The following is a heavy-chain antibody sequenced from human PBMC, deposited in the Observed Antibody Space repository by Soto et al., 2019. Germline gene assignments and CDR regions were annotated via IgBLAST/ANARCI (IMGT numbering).Heavy chain of an antibody. CDR3: YSHDVFASGTHYETLT. D-gene: IGHD1-26*01. CDR2: IRSKIDGGTA. Sequence: DVQLVESGGGLVEPGGSLRLSCAASGLTFGSAWMSWVRQAPGKGLEWVGRIRSKIDGGTADYAAPVKDRFTISRDDSKNTLYLQMNSLKIEDTGIYYCYSHDVFASGTHYETLTWGQGTLVTVSA. CDR1: GLTFGSAW. V-gene: IGHV3-15*07. J-gene: IGHJ5*02.